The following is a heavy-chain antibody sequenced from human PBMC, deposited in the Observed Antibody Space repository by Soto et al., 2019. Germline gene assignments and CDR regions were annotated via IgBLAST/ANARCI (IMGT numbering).Heavy chain of an antibody. D-gene: IGHD3-10*01. J-gene: IGHJ5*02. CDR2: IIPILGIA. CDR3: AGDGDYYGSGSYYMFDP. Sequence: GASVKVSCKASGGTFSSYTISWVRQAPGQGLEWMGRIIPILGIANYAQKFQGRVTITADKSTSTAYMELSSLRSEDTAVNYCAGDGDYYGSGSYYMFDPWGQGTLVTVSS. V-gene: IGHV1-69*04. CDR1: GGTFSSYT.